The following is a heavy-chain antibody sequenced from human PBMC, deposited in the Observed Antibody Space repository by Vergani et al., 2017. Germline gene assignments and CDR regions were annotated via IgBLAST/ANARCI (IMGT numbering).Heavy chain of an antibody. V-gene: IGHV3-23*01. CDR3: YYYYYMDV. J-gene: IGHJ6*03. CDR2: ISGSGGST. Sequence: EVQLLQSGGGVIQPGGSVRLSCAASGFTFSACPMTWVRQAPGKGLEWVSAISGSGGSTYYADSVKGRFTISRDNSKNTLYLQMNSLRAEDTAVYYCYYYYYMDVWGKGTTVTVSS. CDR1: GFTFSACP.